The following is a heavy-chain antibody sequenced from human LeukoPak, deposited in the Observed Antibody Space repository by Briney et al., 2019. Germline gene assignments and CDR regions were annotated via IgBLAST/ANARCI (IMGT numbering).Heavy chain of an antibody. J-gene: IGHJ2*01. CDR2: IYYTGST. D-gene: IGHD4-17*01. CDR1: GGSISSSSYY. Sequence: PSETLSLTCTVSGGSISSSSYYWAWLRQPPGKGLEWIGYIYYTGSTTYNPSLKSRVTISVDTSKNQFSLKLRSVTAADTAVYYCARDYGDIPPDWYYDLWGRGTLVTVSS. V-gene: IGHV4-61*05. CDR3: ARDYGDIPPDWYYDL.